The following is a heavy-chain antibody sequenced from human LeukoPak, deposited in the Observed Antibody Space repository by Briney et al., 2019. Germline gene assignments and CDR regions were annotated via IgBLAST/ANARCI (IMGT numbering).Heavy chain of an antibody. CDR1: GYSFADYY. CDR3: ARRVIVRSPYYMDV. J-gene: IGHJ6*03. V-gene: IGHV1-8*02. Sequence: ASVKVSCKASGYSFADYYMHWVRQATGQGLEWMGWMNPNSGNTGYAQKFQGRVTMTRNTSISTAYMELSSLRSEDTAVYYCARRVIVRSPYYMDVWGKGTTVTISS. CDR2: MNPNSGNT. D-gene: IGHD1-26*01.